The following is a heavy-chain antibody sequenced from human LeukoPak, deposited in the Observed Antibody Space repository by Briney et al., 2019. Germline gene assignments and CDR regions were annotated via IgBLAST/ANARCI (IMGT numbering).Heavy chain of an antibody. D-gene: IGHD3-3*01. CDR3: ARWEYITRGAFDI. CDR2: ISAYNGNT. V-gene: IGHV1-18*01. CDR1: GYTFTSYG. J-gene: IGHJ3*02. Sequence: ASVKVSCKASGYTFTSYGISWVRPAPGQGLEWMGWISAYNGNTNYAQKLQGRVTMTRVTSTSTVYMELSNLRSEDTAVYYCARWEYITRGAFDIWGQGTMVTVSS.